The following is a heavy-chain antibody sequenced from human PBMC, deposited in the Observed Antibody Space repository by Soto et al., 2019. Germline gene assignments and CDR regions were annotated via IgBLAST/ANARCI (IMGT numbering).Heavy chain of an antibody. D-gene: IGHD5-12*01. CDR3: ARDWKWLRLGYGMDV. CDR2: IYYSGST. CDR1: GGSVSSGSYY. V-gene: IGHV4-61*01. Sequence: NPSETLSLTCTVSGGSVSSGSYYWSWIRQPPGKGLEWIGYIYYSGSTNYNPSLKSRVTISVDTSKNQFSLKLSSVTAADTAVYYCARDWKWLRLGYGMDVWGQGTTVTVSS. J-gene: IGHJ6*02.